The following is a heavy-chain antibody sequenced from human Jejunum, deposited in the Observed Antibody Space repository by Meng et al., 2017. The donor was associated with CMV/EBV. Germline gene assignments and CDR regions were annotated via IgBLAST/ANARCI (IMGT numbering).Heavy chain of an antibody. CDR2: TSYDGNSQ. CDR1: GFTFSSHA. D-gene: IGHD3-16*01. V-gene: IGHV3-30*04. Sequence: SGFTFSSHAMRWVRPAPGKGLEWVAVTSYDGNSQSYTDSVKGRFTISRDNSDNMLYLQMNSLRADDTAVYYCARDGGGFNSSPFDYWGQGTLVTVSS. CDR3: ARDGGGFNSSPFDY. J-gene: IGHJ4*02.